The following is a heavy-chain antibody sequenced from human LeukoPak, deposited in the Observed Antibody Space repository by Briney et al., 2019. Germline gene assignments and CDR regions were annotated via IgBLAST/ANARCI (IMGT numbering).Heavy chain of an antibody. CDR2: INPHSGNT. D-gene: IGHD3-10*01. V-gene: IGHV1-18*01. CDR3: ATGEAFTGSFDF. Sequence: ASVRLSCKTSGYTFNIFAITWVRQAPGQGLEWMGWINPHSGNTNSAQKVKGRVTLTTDTSTRTAYIELRSLRSDDTAMYYCATGEAFTGSFDFWGQGTVVAVSS. CDR1: GYTFNIFA. J-gene: IGHJ4*02.